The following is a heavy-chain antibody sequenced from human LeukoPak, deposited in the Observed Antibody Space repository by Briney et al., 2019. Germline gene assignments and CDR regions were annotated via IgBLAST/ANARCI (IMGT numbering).Heavy chain of an antibody. J-gene: IGHJ4*02. D-gene: IGHD6-13*01. CDR1: GFTLSSYA. CDR2: ISYDGSNK. Sequence: GGSLRLSCAASGFTLSSYAMHWVRQAPGNGLEWVAVISYDGSNKYYADSVKGRFTISRDNSKNTLYLQMNSLRAEDTAVYYCARDPRIAAAGTVDYWGQGTLVTVSS. CDR3: ARDPRIAAAGTVDY. V-gene: IGHV3-30-3*01.